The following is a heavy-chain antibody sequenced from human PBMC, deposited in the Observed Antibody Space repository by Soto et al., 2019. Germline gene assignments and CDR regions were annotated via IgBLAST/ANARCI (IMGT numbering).Heavy chain of an antibody. V-gene: IGHV4-31*03. CDR1: GGSIGSGGYY. CDR2: IYYSGST. Sequence: SETLSLTCTVSGGSIGSGGYYWSGIRQHPGKGLEWIGYIYYSGSTYYNPSLKSRVTISVDTSKNQFSLKLSSVTAADTAVYYCAIMSGSYDFDYWGQGTLVTVAS. J-gene: IGHJ4*02. D-gene: IGHD1-26*01. CDR3: AIMSGSYDFDY.